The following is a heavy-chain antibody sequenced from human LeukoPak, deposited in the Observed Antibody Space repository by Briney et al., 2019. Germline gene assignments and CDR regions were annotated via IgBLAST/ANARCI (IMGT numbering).Heavy chain of an antibody. CDR1: GFTFRSFW. J-gene: IGHJ4*02. CDR2: IKQDAGEK. V-gene: IGHV3-7*01. CDR3: ARDSYGSGSYYDY. Sequence: PGGSLRLSCAASGFTFRSFWMAWVRQAPGKGLEWVANIKQDAGEKNYVDSVKGRFTISRGNAKNSLYLQMNSLRAEDTAVYYCARDSYGSGSYYDYWGQGSLVTVSS. D-gene: IGHD3-10*01.